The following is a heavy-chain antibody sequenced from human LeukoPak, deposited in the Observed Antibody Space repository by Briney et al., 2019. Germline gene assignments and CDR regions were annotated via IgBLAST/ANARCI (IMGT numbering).Heavy chain of an antibody. D-gene: IGHD1-26*01. V-gene: IGHV3-21*01. CDR2: ISSTSSYI. J-gene: IGHJ4*02. CDR3: ARGEITNPPDY. Sequence: PGGSLRLSCAASGFTFSSYALNWVRQAPGKGLEWVSSISSTSSYIYYADSVKGRFTISRDNAKNSLYLQMNSLRAEDTAVYYCARGEITNPPDYWGQGTLVTVSS. CDR1: GFTFSSYA.